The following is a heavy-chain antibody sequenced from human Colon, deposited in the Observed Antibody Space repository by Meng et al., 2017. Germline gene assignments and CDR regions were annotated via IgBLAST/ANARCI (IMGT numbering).Heavy chain of an antibody. CDR3: ARDGGNYDFDY. Sequence: QGHLVQSGRVGKKPGAAAKLPCKASGFSFTDCYVHWVRQAPGKGLEWMGRIIPISGVANSAQKFQGRVTLTWDTSISTAYMELSSLRSDDTAIYFCARDGGNYDFDYWGQGTLVTVSS. CDR2: IIPISGVA. CDR1: GFSFTDCY. D-gene: IGHD1-7*01. J-gene: IGHJ4*02. V-gene: IGHV1-2*06.